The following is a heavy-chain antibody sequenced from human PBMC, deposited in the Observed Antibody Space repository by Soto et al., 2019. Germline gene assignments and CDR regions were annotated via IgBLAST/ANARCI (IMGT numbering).Heavy chain of an antibody. CDR1: GGSFSGYY. J-gene: IGHJ4*02. Sequence: PSETLSLTCAVYGGSFSGYYWSWIRQPPGKGLEWIGEINHSGSTNYNPSLKSRVTISVDTSKNQFSLKLSSVTAADTAAYYCARALYYDSSGYYTFDYWGQGTLVTVSS. D-gene: IGHD3-22*01. CDR3: ARALYYDSSGYYTFDY. V-gene: IGHV4-34*01. CDR2: INHSGST.